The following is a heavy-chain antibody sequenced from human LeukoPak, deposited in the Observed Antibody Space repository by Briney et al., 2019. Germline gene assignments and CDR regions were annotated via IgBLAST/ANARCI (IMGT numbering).Heavy chain of an antibody. Sequence: SETLSLTCTVSGGSITSNSYYWGWIRQPPGKGLEWIGSITYSGSTYYNPSLKRRVTISIDTSKNQFSLKLSSVTAADTAVYYCARGVGYYYYYYMDVWGKGTTVTVSS. J-gene: IGHJ6*03. D-gene: IGHD6-13*01. CDR2: ITYSGST. CDR3: ARGVGYYYYYYMDV. CDR1: GGSITSNSYY. V-gene: IGHV4-39*07.